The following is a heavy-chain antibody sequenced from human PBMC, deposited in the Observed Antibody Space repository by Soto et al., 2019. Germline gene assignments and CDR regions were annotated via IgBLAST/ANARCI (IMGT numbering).Heavy chain of an antibody. J-gene: IGHJ5*02. CDR3: ARAVFDYLGSLDP. V-gene: IGHV4-31*03. CDR1: GGSISSGGYY. Sequence: SETLSLTCSVSGGSISSGGYYWTWIRQHPGKGLEWIGSIYYSGKTYYNPSLKSRVVMAVDTSRNLIFLKVTSLTAADTAVYYCARAVFDYLGSLDPWGQGTLVTAPQ. D-gene: IGHD2-21*01. CDR2: IYYSGKT.